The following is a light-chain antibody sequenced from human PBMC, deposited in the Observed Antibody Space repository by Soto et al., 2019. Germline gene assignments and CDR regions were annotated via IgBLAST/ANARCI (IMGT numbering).Light chain of an antibody. Sequence: QSVLTQPPSVSAAPGPKVTISCSGSSSNIGNNYVSWYQQLPGTAPKLLIYDNNKRPSGIPDRFSGSKSGTSATLGITGLQTGDEADYYCGTWDTSLSAVVFGAGTKLTVL. V-gene: IGLV1-51*01. CDR3: GTWDTSLSAVV. CDR2: DNN. J-gene: IGLJ2*01. CDR1: SSNIGNNY.